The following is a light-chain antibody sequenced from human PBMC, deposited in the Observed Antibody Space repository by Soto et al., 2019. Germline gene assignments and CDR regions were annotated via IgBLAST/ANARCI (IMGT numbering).Light chain of an antibody. Sequence: EIVLTQSPATRSLSPGERATLSCRASQSVTSYLAWYQQKPGQAPRLLSYDASNRATGIPARFSGSGSETDFTLTISSLEPEDFAVYYCQQRSNWPPWTFDQGIKVEIK. CDR3: QQRSNWPPWT. CDR2: DAS. J-gene: IGKJ1*01. CDR1: QSVTSY. V-gene: IGKV3-11*01.